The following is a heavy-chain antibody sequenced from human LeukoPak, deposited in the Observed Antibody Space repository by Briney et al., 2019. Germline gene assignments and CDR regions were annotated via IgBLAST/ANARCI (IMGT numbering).Heavy chain of an antibody. CDR1: GFTFSSYA. J-gene: IGHJ4*02. V-gene: IGHV3-23*01. Sequence: GGSLRLSCAASGFTFSSYAMSWVRQAPGKGLEWVSTISSGGPTTYYADSVKGRFTISRDDSKNTLYLQMNTLRAEDTAVYYCAKRHSSGWYYFDYWGQGTLVTVSS. D-gene: IGHD6-19*01. CDR2: ISSGGPTT. CDR3: AKRHSSGWYYFDY.